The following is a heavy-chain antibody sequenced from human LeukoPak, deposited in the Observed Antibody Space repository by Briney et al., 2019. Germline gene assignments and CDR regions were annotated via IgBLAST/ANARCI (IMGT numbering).Heavy chain of an antibody. J-gene: IGHJ4*02. V-gene: IGHV4-39*01. D-gene: IGHD5-18*01. CDR2: IYYSKNT. CDR3: VSPRGFSYGYFDY. CDR1: GGSISSSSAY. Sequence: SETPSLTCTVSGGSISSSSAYWGWIRQPPGKGLEWVGSIYYSKNTYYNPSLKSRVTISADTSKNQFSLTLGSVSATDTAVYYCVSPRGFSYGYFDYWGQGTLVTVSS.